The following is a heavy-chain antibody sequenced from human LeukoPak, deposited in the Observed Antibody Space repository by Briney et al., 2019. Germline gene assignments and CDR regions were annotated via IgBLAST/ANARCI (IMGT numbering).Heavy chain of an antibody. CDR2: IYYSGST. J-gene: IGHJ4*02. CDR3: ARGRLRLGESPGSIDY. CDR1: GGSISSYY. Sequence: SETLSLTCTVSGGSISSYYWSWIRQPPGKGLEWIGYIYYSGSTNYNPSLKSRVTISVDTSKNQLSPKLSSVTAADTAVYYCARGRLRLGESPGSIDYWGQGTLVTVSS. D-gene: IGHD3-16*01. V-gene: IGHV4-59*01.